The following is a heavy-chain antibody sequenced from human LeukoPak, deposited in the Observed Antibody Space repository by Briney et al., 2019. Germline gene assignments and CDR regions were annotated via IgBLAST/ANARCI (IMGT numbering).Heavy chain of an antibody. V-gene: IGHV4-39*01. CDR1: GGSISSSSYY. CDR2: IYYSGST. Sequence: PSETLSLTCTVSGGSISSSSYYWGWIRQPPGKGLEWIGSIYYSGSTYYNPSLKSRVTISVDTSKNQFSLKLSSVTAADTAVYYCASNIVAHFDYCGQGTLVTVSS. CDR3: ASNIVAHFDY. D-gene: IGHD5-12*01. J-gene: IGHJ4*02.